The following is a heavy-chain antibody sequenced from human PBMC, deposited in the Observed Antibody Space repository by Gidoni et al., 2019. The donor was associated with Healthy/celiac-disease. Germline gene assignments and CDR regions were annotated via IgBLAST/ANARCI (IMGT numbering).Heavy chain of an antibody. J-gene: IGHJ6*02. CDR2: IKSKTDGGTT. CDR1: GFTFSNAW. V-gene: IGHV3-15*01. CDR3: TTDLMVTGRNYYGMDV. D-gene: IGHD3-10*01. Sequence: EVQLVESGGGLVKPGGSLRLSCAASGFTFSNAWMSWVRQAPGKGLEWVGRIKSKTDGGTTDYAAPVKGRFTISRDDSKNTLYLQMNSLKTEDTAVYYCTTDLMVTGRNYYGMDVWGQGTTVTVSS.